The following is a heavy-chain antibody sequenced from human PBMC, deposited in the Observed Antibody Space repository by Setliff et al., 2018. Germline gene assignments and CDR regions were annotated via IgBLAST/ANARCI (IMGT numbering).Heavy chain of an antibody. CDR3: ARGGKTAFDM. J-gene: IGHJ3*02. D-gene: IGHD1-26*01. V-gene: IGHV3-7*01. CDR2: IKQDGSTK. CDR1: GFSFSRHW. Sequence: GGSLRLSCVVSGFSFSRHWMSWVRQAPGKGLEWVADIKQDGSTKYYLDSVKGRFTISRDNAKRSLYLQMKSLRAEDTAVYYCARGGKTAFDMWGQGTMVTVSS.